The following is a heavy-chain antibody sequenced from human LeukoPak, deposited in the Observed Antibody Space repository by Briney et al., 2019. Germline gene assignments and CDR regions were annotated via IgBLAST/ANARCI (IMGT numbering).Heavy chain of an antibody. Sequence: ASVKVSCKASGYTFTGYYMHWVRQAPGQGLEWMGWINPNSGGTNYAQKFQGRVTMTRDTSISTAYMELSRLRSDDTAVYYCVRGSYSGYYYYYYTDVWGKGTTVTISS. CDR1: GYTFTGYY. V-gene: IGHV1-2*02. CDR2: INPNSGGT. CDR3: VRGSYSGYYYYYYTDV. D-gene: IGHD1-26*01. J-gene: IGHJ6*03.